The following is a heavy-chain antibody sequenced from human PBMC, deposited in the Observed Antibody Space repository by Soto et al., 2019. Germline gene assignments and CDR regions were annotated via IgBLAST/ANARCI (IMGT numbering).Heavy chain of an antibody. D-gene: IGHD2-2*01. J-gene: IGHJ6*03. CDR3: ARGTSANNYYYYYMDV. CDR1: GYTFTSYY. CDR2: INPSGGST. V-gene: IGHV1-46*01. Sequence: GASVKVSCKASGYTFTSYYMHWVRQAPGQGLEWMGIINPSGGSTSYAQKFQGRVTMTRDTSTSTAYMELSSLRSEDTAVYYCARGTSANNYYYYYMDVWGKGTTVTVSS.